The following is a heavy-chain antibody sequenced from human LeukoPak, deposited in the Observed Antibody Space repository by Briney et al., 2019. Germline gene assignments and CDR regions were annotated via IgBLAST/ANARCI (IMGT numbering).Heavy chain of an antibody. V-gene: IGHV3-7*05. Sequence: GGSLRLSCAASGFTYSSHWMSWVRQAPGKGLEWVANIKQGGSEKYYVDSVKGRFTISRDNAKNSLYLQMNSLRAEDTAVYYCAASSGYYFSHFDYWGQGTLVTVSS. CDR2: IKQGGSEK. CDR1: GFTYSSHW. D-gene: IGHD3-22*01. CDR3: AASSGYYFSHFDY. J-gene: IGHJ4*02.